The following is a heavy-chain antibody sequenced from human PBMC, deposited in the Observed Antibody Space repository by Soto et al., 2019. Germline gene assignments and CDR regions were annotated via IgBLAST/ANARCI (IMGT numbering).Heavy chain of an antibody. D-gene: IGHD3-22*01. CDR2: INPNSCGT. CDR3: ASPEDSSGYFALGY. V-gene: IGHV1-2*02. CDR1: GYTFTGYY. Sequence: ASVKVSCKASGYTFTGYYMHWVRQAPGQGLEWMGWINPNSCGTNYAQKFQGRVTMTRDTSISTAYMELSRLRSDDTAVYYCASPEDSSGYFALGYWGQGTLVTVSS. J-gene: IGHJ4*02.